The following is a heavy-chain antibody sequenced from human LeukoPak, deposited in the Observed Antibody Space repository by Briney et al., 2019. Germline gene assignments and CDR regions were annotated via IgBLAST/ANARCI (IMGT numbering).Heavy chain of an antibody. V-gene: IGHV4-61*08. CDR2: IYYSGST. CDR1: GGSVSGDGYF. Sequence: SETLSLTCTVSGGSVSGDGYFWSWIRQPPGKGLEWIGYIYYSGSTNYNPSLKSRVIISVDTSKNQFSLKLTSVTAADTAVYYCARHDYSYYGMDVWGQGTTVTVSS. J-gene: IGHJ6*02. CDR3: ARHDYSYYGMDV.